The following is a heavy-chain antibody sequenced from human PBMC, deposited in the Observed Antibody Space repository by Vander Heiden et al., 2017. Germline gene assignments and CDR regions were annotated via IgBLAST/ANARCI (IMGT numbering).Heavy chain of an antibody. CDR3: ARDHYYGSGREDV. CDR1: GGTYSTYA. J-gene: IGHJ6*02. Sequence: QVQLVQSGAEVKNPGSSMKVFCKASGGTYSTYAISWVRQAPGQGLEWMGGIIPIFGTANYAQKFQGRVTITADESTSTAYMELSSLRSEDTAVYYCARDHYYGSGREDVWGQGTTVTVSS. D-gene: IGHD3-10*01. CDR2: IIPIFGTA. V-gene: IGHV1-69*01.